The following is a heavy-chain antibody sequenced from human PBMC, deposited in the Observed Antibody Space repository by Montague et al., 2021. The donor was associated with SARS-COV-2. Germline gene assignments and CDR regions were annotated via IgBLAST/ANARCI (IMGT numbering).Heavy chain of an antibody. Sequence: SETLSLTCTVSGGSISSYYWSWIRQPPGKGLEWIGHIYYSGSTNXXPSLKSRVTISVDTSKNQFSLKLSSVTAADTAVYYCARASLGYCSGGRCYVGFDPWGQGTLVTVSS. CDR1: GGSISSYY. J-gene: IGHJ5*02. CDR3: ARASLGYCSGGRCYVGFDP. CDR2: IYYSGST. D-gene: IGHD2-15*01. V-gene: IGHV4-59*01.